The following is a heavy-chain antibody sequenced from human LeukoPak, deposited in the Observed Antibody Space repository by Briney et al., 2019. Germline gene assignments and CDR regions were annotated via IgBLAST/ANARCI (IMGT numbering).Heavy chain of an antibody. J-gene: IGHJ3*02. V-gene: IGHV3-21*01. D-gene: IGHD2-8*02. CDR1: GFTFRSYT. CDR2: LSSSGDFI. Sequence: GGSLRLSCSASGFTFRSYTMHWVRQAPGKGPEWVSSLSSSGDFIYYADSVKGRFTISRDNARKSLYLQMNSLRAEDAAVYYCATSTAHAFDIWGQGTMVTVSS. CDR3: ATSTAHAFDI.